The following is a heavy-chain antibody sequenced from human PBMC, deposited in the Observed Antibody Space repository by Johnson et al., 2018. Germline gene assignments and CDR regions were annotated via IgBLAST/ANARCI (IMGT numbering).Heavy chain of an antibody. Sequence: VQLQESGPGLVKPSETLSLTCTVSGGSISSYYWSWVRQAPGKGLEWVSLLSWDGGSTYYADSVKGRFTISRDNSKNSLYLQMNSLRTEDTALYYCAKDISTARAVGACDIWGQGTMCTVSS. CDR2: LSWDGGST. CDR1: GGSISSYY. V-gene: IGHV3-43*01. D-gene: IGHD1-1*01. CDR3: AKDISTARAVGACDI. J-gene: IGHJ3*02.